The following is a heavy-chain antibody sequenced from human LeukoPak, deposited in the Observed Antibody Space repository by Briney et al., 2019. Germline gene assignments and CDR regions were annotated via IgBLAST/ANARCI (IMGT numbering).Heavy chain of an antibody. Sequence: GGSLRLSCAASGFTFDDYAMHWVRQAPGKGLEWVSGISWNSGSIGYADSVKGRFTISRDNAKNSLYLQMNSLRAEDTALYYCAKDISFVLVVAATGSAFDIWGQGTMVTVSS. CDR3: AKDISFVLVVAATGSAFDI. D-gene: IGHD2-15*01. CDR1: GFTFDDYA. J-gene: IGHJ3*02. V-gene: IGHV3-9*01. CDR2: ISWNSGSI.